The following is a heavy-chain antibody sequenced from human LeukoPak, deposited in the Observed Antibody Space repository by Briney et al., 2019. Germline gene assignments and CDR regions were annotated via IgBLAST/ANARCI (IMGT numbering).Heavy chain of an antibody. CDR2: IWYDGSNE. CDR1: GFTVSSNY. D-gene: IGHD1-26*01. V-gene: IGHV3-33*08. J-gene: IGHJ4*02. CDR3: ARGGLTVAEATTSWFLDY. Sequence: GGSLRLSCAASGFTVSSNYMSWVRQAPGKGLEWVALIWYDGSNENYADSVKGRFTISRDNSKNTLYLHMNSLRGEDTAVYYCARGGLTVAEATTSWFLDYWGQGTLVTVSS.